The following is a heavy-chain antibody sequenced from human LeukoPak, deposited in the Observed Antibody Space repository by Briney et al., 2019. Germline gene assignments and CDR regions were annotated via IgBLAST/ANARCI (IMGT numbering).Heavy chain of an antibody. CDR3: ARGSSSSYDAFDI. D-gene: IGHD6-13*01. Sequence: SETLSLTCTVSGGPISSSSYYWSWIRQPPGKGLEWIGYIYYSGSTNYNPSLKSRVTISVDTSKNQFSLKLSSVTAADTAVYYCARGSSSSYDAFDIWGQGTMVTVSS. J-gene: IGHJ3*02. V-gene: IGHV4-61*01. CDR2: IYYSGST. CDR1: GGPISSSSYY.